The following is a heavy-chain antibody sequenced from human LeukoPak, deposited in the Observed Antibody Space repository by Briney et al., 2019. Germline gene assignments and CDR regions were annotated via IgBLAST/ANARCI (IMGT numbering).Heavy chain of an antibody. V-gene: IGHV3-30-3*01. CDR1: GFTFSSYA. CDR2: ISYDGSKI. Sequence: GGSLRLSCAASGFTFSSYAMSWVRQAPGKGLEWVTLISYDGSKIYYADSVKGRFTISRDNSKNTLYLQMNSLRAEDTAVYYCARESGWGLPHAFDFWGQGTMVTDSS. CDR3: ARESGWGLPHAFDF. J-gene: IGHJ3*01. D-gene: IGHD3-3*01.